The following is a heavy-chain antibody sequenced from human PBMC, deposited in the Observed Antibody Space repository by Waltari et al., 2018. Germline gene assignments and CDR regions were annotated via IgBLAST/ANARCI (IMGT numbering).Heavy chain of an antibody. D-gene: IGHD3-16*01. CDR2: IYHSVST. V-gene: IGHV4-38-2*01. CDR1: CYSISSGYY. J-gene: IGHJ4*02. CDR3: ARHVYTTLDY. Sequence: QVPLQESGPGPVKPSETLSLSCDVSCYSISSGYYWGWIRQRPGKGREWIGNIYHSVSTYYNPSLKSRVTISVDTSKNQFSLKLSSVTAADTAVYYCARHVYTTLDYWGQGTVVTVSS.